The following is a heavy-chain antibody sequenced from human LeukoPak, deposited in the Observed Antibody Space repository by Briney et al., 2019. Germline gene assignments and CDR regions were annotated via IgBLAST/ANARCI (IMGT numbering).Heavy chain of an antibody. CDR3: ARGEAQRDVWGRTNWFDP. CDR1: GGSISSGSYY. CDR2: IYTSGST. J-gene: IGHJ5*02. Sequence: SQTLSLTCTVSGGSISSGSYYWSWIRQPAGKGLEWIGRIYTSGSTNYNPSLKSRVTISVDTSKNQFSLKLSPVTAADTAVYYCARGEAQRDVWGRTNWFDPWGQGTLVTVSS. D-gene: IGHD3-16*01. V-gene: IGHV4-61*02.